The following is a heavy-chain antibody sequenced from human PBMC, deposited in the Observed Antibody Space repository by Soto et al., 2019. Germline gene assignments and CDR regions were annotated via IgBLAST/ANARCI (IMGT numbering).Heavy chain of an antibody. J-gene: IGHJ6*02. CDR2: IYYSGST. D-gene: IGHD2-2*01. Sequence: PSDTLSLTCTVSSGSISSSSYYWGWIRPPPGKGLEGIGSIYYSGSTYYNPSLKSRGTISVDTSKNQFSLKLSFVPAADTAVYYCARHTRSGCSSTCCYSDVWGQGTTVTVSS. CDR3: ARHTRSGCSSTCCYSDV. CDR1: SGSISSSSYY. V-gene: IGHV4-39*01.